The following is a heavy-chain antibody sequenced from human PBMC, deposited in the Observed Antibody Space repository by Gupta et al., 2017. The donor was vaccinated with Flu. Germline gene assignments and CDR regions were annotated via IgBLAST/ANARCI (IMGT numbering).Heavy chain of an antibody. V-gene: IGHV3-23*01. D-gene: IGHD6-19*01. CDR3: AKGGLGSSGSRNWFDP. J-gene: IGHJ5*02. CDR2: ISASGGGT. CDR1: GFTFSSYV. Sequence: EEQLLESGGGLVQPGGSLRLSCAASGFTFSSYVMSWVRQAPGKGLEWVSAISASGGGTYYADSVKGRFTISRDNSKNTIYLQMNSLRAEDTAVYYCAKGGLGSSGSRNWFDPWGQGTLVTVSS.